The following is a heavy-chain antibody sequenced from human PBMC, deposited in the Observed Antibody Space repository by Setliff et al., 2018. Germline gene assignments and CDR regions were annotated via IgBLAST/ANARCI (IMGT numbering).Heavy chain of an antibody. CDR2: IYHSGST. CDR3: SRSSPEIRKHNAFDI. J-gene: IGHJ3*02. V-gene: IGHV4-30-2*01. CDR1: GGSISSGGYY. Sequence: SETLSLTCAVSGGSISSGGYYWSWIRQPPGKGLEWIGYIYHSGSTYYNPSLKSRVTISVDTSKNQFSLKLSSLTAADTAVYYCSRSSPEIRKHNAFDIWGQGTMVSFSS. D-gene: IGHD6-6*01.